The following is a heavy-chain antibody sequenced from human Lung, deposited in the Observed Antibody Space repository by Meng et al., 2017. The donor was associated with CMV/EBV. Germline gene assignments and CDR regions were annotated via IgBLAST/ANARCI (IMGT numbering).Heavy chain of an antibody. D-gene: IGHD6-19*01. CDR3: ARVRKAVVSPNYFDY. Sequence: ESLKISCAASGFTFSSYWMSWVRQAPGKGLEWVANIKQDGSEKYYVDSVKGRFTISRDNAKNSLYLQMNSLRAEDTAVYYCARVRKAVVSPNYFDYWGQGTLVTVSS. CDR1: GFTFSSYW. J-gene: IGHJ4*02. V-gene: IGHV3-7*01. CDR2: IKQDGSEK.